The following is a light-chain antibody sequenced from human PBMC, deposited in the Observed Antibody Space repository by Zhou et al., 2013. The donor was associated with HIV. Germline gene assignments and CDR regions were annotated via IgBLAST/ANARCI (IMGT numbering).Light chain of an antibody. CDR3: QQYGTSPSFT. J-gene: IGKJ3*01. Sequence: EVLMTQSPVTLSVSPGGRATLSCRASQSVDTYLAWYQQRPGQPPRLLIYDASTRATGVPVRFSGSGSGTEFTLTITRLEPEDFAVYYCQQYGTSPSFTFGPGTKVAFK. CDR1: QSVDTY. V-gene: IGKV3-15*01. CDR2: DAS.